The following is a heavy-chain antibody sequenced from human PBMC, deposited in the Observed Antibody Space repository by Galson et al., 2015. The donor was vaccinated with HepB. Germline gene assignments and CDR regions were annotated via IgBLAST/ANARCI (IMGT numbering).Heavy chain of an antibody. CDR2: MKRDGSEK. D-gene: IGHD2-8*01. CDR3: ARSNDLPDAFDI. Sequence: SLRLSCAASGFTFRRYWMSWVRHGPGKGLEWMANMKRDGSEKYYVDSVKGRFSISRDNAKTSLYLQMNSLRAEDTAMYYCARSNDLPDAFDIWGQGTVVIVSS. J-gene: IGHJ3*02. CDR1: GFTFRRYW. V-gene: IGHV3-7*03.